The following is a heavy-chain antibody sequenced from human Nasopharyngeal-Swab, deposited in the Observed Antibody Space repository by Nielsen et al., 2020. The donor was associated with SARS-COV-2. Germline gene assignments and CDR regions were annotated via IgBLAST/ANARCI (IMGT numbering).Heavy chain of an antibody. CDR3: ARHPPDTAMADFNY. J-gene: IGHJ4*02. Sequence: GESLMIFCKGSGYTFTSYWIGWVRQMPGKGLEWMGIIYPGDSDTRYSPSFQGQVTISADKSISTAYLQWSSLKASDTAMYYCARHPPDTAMADFNYWGQGTLVTVSS. V-gene: IGHV5-51*01. CDR1: GYTFTSYW. CDR2: IYPGDSDT. D-gene: IGHD5-18*01.